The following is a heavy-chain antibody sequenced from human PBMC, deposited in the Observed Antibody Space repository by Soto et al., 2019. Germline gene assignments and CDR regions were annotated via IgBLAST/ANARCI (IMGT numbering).Heavy chain of an antibody. CDR1: GGSINSGGYS. V-gene: IGHV4-30-2*01. J-gene: IGHJ4*02. CDR3: AAGGGLPRYY. D-gene: IGHD5-12*01. Sequence: SETLSLTCTVSGGSINSGGYSWTWIRQPPGKGLEWIGYIYHSGSTYYNPSLKSRVTISVDRSKNQFSLKLSSVTAADTAVYYCAAGGGLPRYYWGQGTLVTVSS. CDR2: IYHSGST.